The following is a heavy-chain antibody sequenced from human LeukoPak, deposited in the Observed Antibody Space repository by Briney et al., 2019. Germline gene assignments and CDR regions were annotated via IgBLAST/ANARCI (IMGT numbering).Heavy chain of an antibody. CDR3: ARDWGIMITFGGVIVMGY. CDR2: ISAYNGNT. J-gene: IGHJ4*02. CDR1: GYTFTSYG. Sequence: ASVKVSCTASGYTFTSYGISWVRQAPGQGLEWMGWISAYNGNTNYAQKLQGRVTMTTDTSTSTAYMELRSLRSDDTAVYYCARDWGIMITFGGVIVMGYWGQGTLVTVSS. V-gene: IGHV1-18*01. D-gene: IGHD3-16*02.